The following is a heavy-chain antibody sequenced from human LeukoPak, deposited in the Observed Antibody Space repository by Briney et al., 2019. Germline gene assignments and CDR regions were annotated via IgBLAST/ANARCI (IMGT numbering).Heavy chain of an antibody. J-gene: IGHJ5*02. CDR2: ISSSGSPI. CDR3: ARQEVVPAAIPSYDILTGYYTGGWFDP. D-gene: IGHD3-9*01. V-gene: IGHV3-48*03. Sequence: GGSLRLSCAASGFTFSSFEMNWVRQAPGKGLEWVSYISSSGSPIYYADSVKGRFTISRNNAKNSLFLQMNSLRAEDTAVYYCARQEVVPAAIPSYDILTGYYTGGWFDPWGQGTLVTVSS. CDR1: GFTFSSFE.